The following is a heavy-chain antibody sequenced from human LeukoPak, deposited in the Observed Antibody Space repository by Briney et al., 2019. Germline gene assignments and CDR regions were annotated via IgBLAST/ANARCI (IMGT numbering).Heavy chain of an antibody. CDR3: ATPPMVGAKGDY. CDR1: GYTLTELS. D-gene: IGHD1-26*01. CDR2: FDPEDGET. Sequence: ASVKVSCKVSGYTLTELSMHWVRQAPGKGLEWVGGFDPEDGETIYAQKFQGRVTMTEDTSTDTAYMELSSLRSEDTAVYYCATPPMVGAKGDYWGQGTLVTVSS. J-gene: IGHJ4*02. V-gene: IGHV1-24*01.